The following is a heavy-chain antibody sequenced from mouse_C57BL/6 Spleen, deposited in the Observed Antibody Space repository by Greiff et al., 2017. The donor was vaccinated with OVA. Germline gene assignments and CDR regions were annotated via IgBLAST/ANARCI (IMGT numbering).Heavy chain of an antibody. D-gene: IGHD2-1*01. J-gene: IGHJ4*01. V-gene: IGHV1-18*01. CDR2: INPNNGGT. CDR3: ARSIYYGKRGYAMDY. Sequence: EVKLVESGPELVKPGASVKIPCKASGYTFTDYNMDWVKQSHGKSLEWIGDINPNNGGTIYNQKFKGKATLTVDKSSSTAYMELRSLTSEDTAVYYCARSIYYGKRGYAMDYWGQGTSVTVSS. CDR1: GYTFTDYN.